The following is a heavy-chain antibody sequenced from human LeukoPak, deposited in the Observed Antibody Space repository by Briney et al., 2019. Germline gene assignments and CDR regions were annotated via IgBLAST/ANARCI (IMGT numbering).Heavy chain of an antibody. V-gene: IGHV5-51*01. CDR2: IYPGDSDT. CDR1: GYSFTSYW. Sequence: GESLKISCKGSGYSFTSYWIGWVRQMPGKGLEWMGIIYPGDSDTRYSPSFQGQVTISADKSISTAYLQWSSLKASDTAMYYCATSAYCGGDCYSEYFQRWGQGILVTVSS. CDR3: ATSAYCGGDCYSEYFQR. D-gene: IGHD2-21*01. J-gene: IGHJ1*01.